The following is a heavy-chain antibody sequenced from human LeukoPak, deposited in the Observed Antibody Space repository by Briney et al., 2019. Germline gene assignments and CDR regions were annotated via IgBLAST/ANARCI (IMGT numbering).Heavy chain of an antibody. D-gene: IGHD4-11*01. J-gene: IGHJ4*02. CDR2: INSDGRST. CDR1: GFTFSNYW. Sequence: GGSLRLSCAGSGFTFSNYWMHWVRQAPGKGLVWVSRINSDGRSTSYADSVKGRFTISRDNAKNTLYLQVNSLRAEDTAVYYCARETSTGFDYWGQGTLVTVSS. CDR3: ARETSTGFDY. V-gene: IGHV3-74*01.